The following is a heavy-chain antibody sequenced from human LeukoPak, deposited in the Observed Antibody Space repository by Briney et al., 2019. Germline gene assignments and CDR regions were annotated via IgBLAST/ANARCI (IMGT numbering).Heavy chain of an antibody. D-gene: IGHD3-9*01. J-gene: IGHJ4*02. CDR1: GYTFTGYY. CDR3: AREGYDILTGYYFDY. CDR2: INPNSGGT. Sequence: ASVKVSCKASGYTFTGYYMHWVRQAPGQGLEWMGWINPNSGGTNYAQKFQGRVTMTRDTSISTAYMELSRLRSDDTAVYYCAREGYDILTGYYFDYWGQGTLATVSS. V-gene: IGHV1-2*02.